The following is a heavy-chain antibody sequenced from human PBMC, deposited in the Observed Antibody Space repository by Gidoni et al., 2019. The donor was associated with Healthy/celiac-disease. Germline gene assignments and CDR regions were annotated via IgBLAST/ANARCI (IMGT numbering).Heavy chain of an antibody. D-gene: IGHD1-26*01. J-gene: IGHJ4*02. CDR2: ISSSSSYI. CDR1: GCTCSSYS. Sequence: EVQLGESGGGLVKPGGSLRLSCAASGCTCSSYSMNWVRQAPGKGLECVSSISSSSSYIYYADSVKGRFTISRDNAKNSLYLQMNSLRAEDTAVYYCAREGGGLPDPFDYWGQGTLVTVSS. V-gene: IGHV3-21*06. CDR3: AREGGGLPDPFDY.